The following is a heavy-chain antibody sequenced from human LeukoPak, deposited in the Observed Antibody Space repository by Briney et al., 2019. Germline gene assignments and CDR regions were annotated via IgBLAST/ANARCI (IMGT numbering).Heavy chain of an antibody. D-gene: IGHD1-1*01. Sequence: GGSLRLSCTAAGFTFGDYAMSWIRQAPGKGLEWVGFIRSKAYGETADYAASVKGRFTISRDDSKAIAYLQMNSLKTEDTAVYHCTRDRGAYNLYDYWGQGTLVTVSS. J-gene: IGHJ4*02. V-gene: IGHV3-49*03. CDR3: TRDRGAYNLYDY. CDR1: GFTFGDYA. CDR2: IRSKAYGETA.